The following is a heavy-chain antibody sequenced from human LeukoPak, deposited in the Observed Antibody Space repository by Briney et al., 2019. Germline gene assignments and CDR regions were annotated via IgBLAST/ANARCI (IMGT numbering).Heavy chain of an antibody. D-gene: IGHD6-6*01. J-gene: IGHJ4*02. Sequence: GGSLRLSCAASGFTFDDYGMSWVRQAPGKGLEWVSSISSSSSYIYCADSVKGRFTISRDNAKNSLYLQMNSLRAEDTAVYYCARAKVEYSSSSSVDYWGQGTLVTVSS. CDR2: ISSSSSYI. V-gene: IGHV3-21*01. CDR3: ARAKVEYSSSSSVDY. CDR1: GFTFDDYG.